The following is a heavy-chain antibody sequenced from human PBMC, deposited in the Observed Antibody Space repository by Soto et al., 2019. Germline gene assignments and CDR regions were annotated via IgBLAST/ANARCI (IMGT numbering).Heavy chain of an antibody. Sequence: LRKTLSLTCAVSGASIGTNNWWSWVRQPPGKGLEWIGEVYHSGTTNCNPSLKSRVTISIDKSKNQFSLTLTSMTAADTALYYCAVPGRGDFDHWSQGTLVTVSS. CDR2: VYHSGTT. V-gene: IGHV4-4*03. CDR1: GASIGTNNW. D-gene: IGHD5-12*01. J-gene: IGHJ4*02. CDR3: AVPGRGDFDH.